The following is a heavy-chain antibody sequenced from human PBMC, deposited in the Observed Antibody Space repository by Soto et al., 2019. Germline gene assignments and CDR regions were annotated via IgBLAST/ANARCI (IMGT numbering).Heavy chain of an antibody. Sequence: EVQLLESGGGLVQPGGSLRLSCAASGFTFGRYAMTWVRQAPGKGLEWVTTVSGSGGSTNYADPVKGRFTISRDNSKNTLYLQMNNLRGDDTAVYSCAKGLTLIAYNIDYWGQGTLVTVSS. CDR1: GFTFGRYA. CDR2: VSGSGGST. V-gene: IGHV3-23*01. J-gene: IGHJ4*02. D-gene: IGHD2-8*01. CDR3: AKGLTLIAYNIDY.